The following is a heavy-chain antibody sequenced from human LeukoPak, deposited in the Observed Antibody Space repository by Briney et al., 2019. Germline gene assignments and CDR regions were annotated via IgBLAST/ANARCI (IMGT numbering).Heavy chain of an antibody. V-gene: IGHV3-7*01. Sequence: GGSLRLSCAASGFTFTNYWMSWVRQAPGKGLEWVANINQDGSEKYYVDSVKGRFTISRDNAKNSLCLQMNSLRAEDTAVYYCARDYGDYWGQGTLVTVSS. CDR1: GFTFTNYW. CDR2: INQDGSEK. CDR3: ARDYGDY. D-gene: IGHD4-17*01. J-gene: IGHJ4*02.